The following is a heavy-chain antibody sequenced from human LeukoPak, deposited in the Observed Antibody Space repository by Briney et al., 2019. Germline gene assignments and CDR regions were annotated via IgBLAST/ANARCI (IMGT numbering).Heavy chain of an antibody. V-gene: IGHV3-21*01. CDR2: ISSSSSYI. Sequence: GGSLRLSCAASGFTFSSYSMNWVRQAPGKGLEWVSSISSSSSYIYYADSVKGRFTISRDNAKNSLYLQMNSLRAEDTAVYYCARAQDYDILTGYYPYDAFDIWGQGTMVTVSS. J-gene: IGHJ3*02. CDR1: GFTFSSYS. CDR3: ARAQDYDILTGYYPYDAFDI. D-gene: IGHD3-9*01.